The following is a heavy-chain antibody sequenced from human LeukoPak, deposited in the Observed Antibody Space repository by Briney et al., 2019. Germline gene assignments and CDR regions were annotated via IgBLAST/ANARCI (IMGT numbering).Heavy chain of an antibody. Sequence: SETLSLTCAVYGGSFSDYYWSWVRQPPGKGLEWIGEINHSGSTNYNPSLKSRVTISVDASKNQFSLKLNSVTAADTAVYYCARSPLWFGELSWGQGTLVTVSS. CDR1: GGSFSDYY. D-gene: IGHD3-10*01. J-gene: IGHJ5*02. CDR2: INHSGST. V-gene: IGHV4-34*01. CDR3: ARSPLWFGELS.